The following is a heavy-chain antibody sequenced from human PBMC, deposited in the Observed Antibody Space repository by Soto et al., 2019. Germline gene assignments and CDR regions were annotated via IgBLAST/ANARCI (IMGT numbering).Heavy chain of an antibody. D-gene: IGHD1-26*01. Sequence: GGSLRLSCVASGFICSSYDMSWVRQAPGKGLEWVSGISWNSASMDYADSVKDRFSISRDNAENSLYLQMNILKIEDTAFYYCARSFSDSYYDLDFWGQGTLVTAPQ. V-gene: IGHV3-9*01. CDR2: ISWNSASM. CDR1: GFICSSYD. CDR3: ARSFSDSYYDLDF. J-gene: IGHJ4*02.